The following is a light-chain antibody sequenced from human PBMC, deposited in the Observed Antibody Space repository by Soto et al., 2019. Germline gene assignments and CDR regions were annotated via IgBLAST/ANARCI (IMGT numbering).Light chain of an antibody. J-gene: IGLJ1*01. V-gene: IGLV2-23*02. CDR2: EVS. CDR1: SSDVGSYNL. CDR3: CSWAGSNTFYF. Sequence: SALTQHASVSGSPGKSITISCTGTSSDVGSYNLVSWYRQLPGKAPKLIIYEVSKRPSGVSNRFSGSKSGNTASLTISGLQAEDEADYYCCSWAGSNTFYFFGTGTKVTVL.